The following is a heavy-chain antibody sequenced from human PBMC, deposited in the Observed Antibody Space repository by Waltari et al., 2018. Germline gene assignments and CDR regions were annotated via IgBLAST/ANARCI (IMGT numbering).Heavy chain of an antibody. CDR3: VRGMVRAVGFDF. V-gene: IGHV3-74*01. CDR1: GFSFSNHW. D-gene: IGHD1-26*01. Sequence: EVQLVESGGGLVQPGGSLRLSCAASGFSFSNHWFHWVRQAPGKGLVWVSCISSDGSATCYADSVKGRFTISRDDAKNTLYLQMNSLRAEDTAVYYCVRGMVRAVGFDFWGQGTLVTVSS. CDR2: ISSDGSAT. J-gene: IGHJ4*02.